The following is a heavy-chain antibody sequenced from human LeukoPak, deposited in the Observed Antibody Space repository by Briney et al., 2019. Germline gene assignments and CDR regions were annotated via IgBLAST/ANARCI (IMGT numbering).Heavy chain of an antibody. CDR2: INPNSGGT. CDR3: ARDLAVAGTMVEFDY. Sequence: ASVKASCKASGYTFTGYYMHWVRQAPGQGLEWMGWINPNSGGTNYAQKFQGRVTMTRDTSISAAYMELSRLRSDDTAVYYCARDLAVAGTMVEFDYWGQGTLVTVSS. D-gene: IGHD6-19*01. CDR1: GYTFTGYY. J-gene: IGHJ4*02. V-gene: IGHV1-2*02.